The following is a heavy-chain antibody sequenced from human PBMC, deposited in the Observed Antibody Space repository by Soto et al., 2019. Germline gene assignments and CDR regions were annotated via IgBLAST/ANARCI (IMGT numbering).Heavy chain of an antibody. CDR1: GGTFSSYA. Sequence: QVQLVQSGAEVKKPGSSVKVSCKASGGTFSSYAISWVRQAPGQGLEWMGGIIPIFGTANYAQKFQGRVTITADESTSTAYMELSSLRSEDTAVYYCARDRKDTAMVMDYYYYGMDVWGQGTTVTVSS. D-gene: IGHD5-18*01. V-gene: IGHV1-69*01. CDR3: ARDRKDTAMVMDYYYYGMDV. CDR2: IIPIFGTA. J-gene: IGHJ6*02.